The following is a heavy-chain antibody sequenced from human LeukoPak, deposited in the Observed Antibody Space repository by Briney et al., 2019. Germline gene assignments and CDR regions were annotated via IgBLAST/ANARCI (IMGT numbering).Heavy chain of an antibody. D-gene: IGHD4-17*01. J-gene: IGHJ4*02. CDR2: IWYDGSNK. V-gene: IGHV3-33*01. Sequence: RQXPXXGLXGVAVIWYDGSNKYYADSVKGRFTISRDNSKNTLYLQMNSLRAEDTAVYYCARDISAGYGDYFVYWGQGTLVSVSS. CDR3: ARDISAGYGDYFVY.